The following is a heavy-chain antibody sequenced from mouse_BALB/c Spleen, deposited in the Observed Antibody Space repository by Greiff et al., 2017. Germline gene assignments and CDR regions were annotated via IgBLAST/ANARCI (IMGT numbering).Heavy chain of an antibody. J-gene: IGHJ2*01. D-gene: IGHD1-1*01. CDR2: IWGDGST. CDR1: GFSLTGYG. CDR3: ARDRYYGSSYYFDY. Sequence: VQRVESGPGLVAPSQSLSITCTVSGFSLTGYGVNWVRQPPGKGLEWLGMIWGDGSTDYNSALKSRLSISKDNSKSQVFLKMNSLQTDDTARYYCARDRYYGSSYYFDYWGQGTTLTVSS. V-gene: IGHV2-6-7*01.